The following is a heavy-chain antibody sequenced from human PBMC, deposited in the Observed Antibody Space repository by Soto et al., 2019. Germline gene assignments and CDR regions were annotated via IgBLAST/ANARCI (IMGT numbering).Heavy chain of an antibody. CDR1: GYYFGLYL. D-gene: IGHD3-16*01. Sequence: PGESLKISCKASGYYFGLYLIAWVRQMPGKGLEWMGRIAPNDGNTDYSPSFRGHVTISADTSISTAYLHWNNLEASDTAIYYCAKRISPSVGGAFTAFDVWGQGTVVTVSS. J-gene: IGHJ3*01. CDR3: AKRISPSVGGAFTAFDV. CDR2: IAPNDGNT. V-gene: IGHV5-10-1*01.